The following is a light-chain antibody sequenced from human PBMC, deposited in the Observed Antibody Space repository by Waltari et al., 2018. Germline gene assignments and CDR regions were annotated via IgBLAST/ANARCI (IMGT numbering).Light chain of an antibody. J-gene: IGKJ2*01. CDR2: RAS. CDR1: QSTTTW. CDR3: QQSYRYPAT. V-gene: IGKV1-5*03. Sequence: DIQMNQSPSALSASVGDRVTITCRASQSTTTWLAWYQQKPGKAPNLLIYRASTLKSGVPSRFSASGSGTEFTLTISGLQPDDFATYYCQQSYRYPATFGQGTKLEI.